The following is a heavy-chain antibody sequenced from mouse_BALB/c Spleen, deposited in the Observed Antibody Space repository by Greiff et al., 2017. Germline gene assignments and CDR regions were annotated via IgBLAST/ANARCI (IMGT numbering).Heavy chain of an antibody. CDR3: ARAYYGNSGFAY. Sequence: EVQLQQSGPELVKPGASVKISCKASGYTFTDYNMHWVKQSHGKSLEWIGYIYPYNGGTGYNQKFKSKATLTVDNSSSTAYMELRSLTSEDSAVYYCARAYYGNSGFAYWGQGTLVTVSA. V-gene: IGHV1S29*02. J-gene: IGHJ3*01. D-gene: IGHD2-10*01. CDR2: IYPYNGGT. CDR1: GYTFTDYN.